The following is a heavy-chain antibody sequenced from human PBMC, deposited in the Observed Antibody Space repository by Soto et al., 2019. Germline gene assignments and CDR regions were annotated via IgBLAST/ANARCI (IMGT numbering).Heavy chain of an antibody. CDR1: GYTFTSYG. D-gene: IGHD4-17*01. J-gene: IGHJ5*02. CDR2: ISTYSGNT. V-gene: IGHV1-18*01. CDR3: ARHADYGGNSP. Sequence: GASVKVSCKASGYTFTSYGINWVRQAPGQGLEWMGWISTYSGNTNYPQKLQGRVTMTTETSTSTAYMELRSLRSDDTAVYYCARHADYGGNSPWGQGTLVTVSS.